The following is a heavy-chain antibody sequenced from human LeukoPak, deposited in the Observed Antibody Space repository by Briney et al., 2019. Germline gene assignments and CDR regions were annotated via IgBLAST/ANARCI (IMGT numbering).Heavy chain of an antibody. D-gene: IGHD1-14*01. Sequence: PGGSLRLSCAASGFSFSTYNMHWVRQAPGKGLGWVAFIRYDGGDKDYADSVKGRFTISRDNSKNTMYLQMNSLRAEDTAVYYYAKLNWNHLPVGYLGQGTLVTVS. CDR3: AKLNWNHLPVGY. CDR1: GFSFSTYN. CDR2: IRYDGGDK. V-gene: IGHV3-30*02. J-gene: IGHJ4*02.